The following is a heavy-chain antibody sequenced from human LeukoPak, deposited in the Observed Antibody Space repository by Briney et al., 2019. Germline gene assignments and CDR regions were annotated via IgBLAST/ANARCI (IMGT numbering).Heavy chain of an antibody. V-gene: IGHV3-53*01. CDR2: IYGGGST. D-gene: IGHD3-22*01. Sequence: GGSLRLSCAASGFTVSNNYMSWVRQAPGKGLEWVSVIYGGGSTYYADSVKGRYTISRDSSKNTVYVQMNSLRAEDTAVYYCAKSSGYDAPFDSWGQGTLVTVSS. CDR3: AKSSGYDAPFDS. J-gene: IGHJ4*02. CDR1: GFTVSNNY.